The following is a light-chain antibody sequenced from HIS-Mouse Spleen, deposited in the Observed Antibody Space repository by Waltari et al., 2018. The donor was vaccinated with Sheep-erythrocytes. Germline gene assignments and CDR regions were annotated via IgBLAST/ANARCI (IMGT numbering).Light chain of an antibody. CDR3: CSYAGSYNHV. J-gene: IGLJ1*01. Sequence: QSALTQPRSVSGSPGQSVTISCTGTSSDVGGYNYVSWYQQPPGKAPKLMIYDVSKRPSGVPDRFSGSTSGNTASLTISGLQAGDEADYYCCSYAGSYNHVFATGTKVTVL. V-gene: IGLV2-11*01. CDR1: SSDVGGYNY. CDR2: DVS.